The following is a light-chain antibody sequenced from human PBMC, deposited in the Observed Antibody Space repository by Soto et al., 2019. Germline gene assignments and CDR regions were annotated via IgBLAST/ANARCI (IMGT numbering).Light chain of an antibody. CDR1: QSVTTY. CDR2: DAS. CDR3: QQLNSYPQT. V-gene: IGKV3-11*01. J-gene: IGKJ5*01. Sequence: EIVLTQSPDTLSLSPGERATLSCRASQSVTTYLAWYQQTPGQAPRLLIYDASNRATGIPARFSGSGSGTDFTLTISSLQPEDSATYFCQQLNSYPQTFGQGTRREIK.